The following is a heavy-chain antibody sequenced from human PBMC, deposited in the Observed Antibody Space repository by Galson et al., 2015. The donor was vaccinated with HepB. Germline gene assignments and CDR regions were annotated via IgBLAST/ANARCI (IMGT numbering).Heavy chain of an antibody. Sequence: SLRLSCAASGFTFSSYSMNWVRQAPGKGLEWVSYISSSSSTIYYADSVKGRFTVSRDNAKNSLYLQMNSLRDEDTAVYYCAKALGYSSKDAFDIWGQGTMVTVSS. V-gene: IGHV3-48*02. J-gene: IGHJ3*02. CDR3: AKALGYSSKDAFDI. D-gene: IGHD6-13*01. CDR2: ISSSSSTI. CDR1: GFTFSSYS.